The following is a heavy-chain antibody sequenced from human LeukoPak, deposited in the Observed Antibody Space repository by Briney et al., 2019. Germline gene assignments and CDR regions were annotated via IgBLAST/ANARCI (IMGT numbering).Heavy chain of an antibody. CDR1: GGSISTSS. CDR2: IYYSGST. D-gene: IGHD3-22*01. J-gene: IGHJ3*02. Sequence: SETLSLTCTVSGGSISTSSWSWIRQPPGKRLEWIGYIYYSGSTNYNPSLTGRVTISVDTSKNQFSLKLSSVTAADTAVYYCAREYNYYDSSGWDAFEIWGQGTMVTVSS. V-gene: IGHV4-59*01. CDR3: AREYNYYDSSGWDAFEI.